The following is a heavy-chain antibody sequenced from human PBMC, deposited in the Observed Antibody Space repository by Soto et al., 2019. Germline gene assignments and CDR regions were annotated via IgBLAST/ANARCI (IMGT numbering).Heavy chain of an antibody. D-gene: IGHD3-22*01. Sequence: QVQLQESGPGLVKPSQTLSLTCTVSGGSISSGGYYWSWICQHPGKGLEWIGYIYYSGSTYYNPSIKSRVTISVDTSKNQFSLKVSSVTAADPAVYYCARTSYDSSGTAADPWGQGTLVTVSS. J-gene: IGHJ5*02. V-gene: IGHV4-31*03. CDR3: ARTSYDSSGTAADP. CDR1: GGSISSGGYY. CDR2: IYYSGST.